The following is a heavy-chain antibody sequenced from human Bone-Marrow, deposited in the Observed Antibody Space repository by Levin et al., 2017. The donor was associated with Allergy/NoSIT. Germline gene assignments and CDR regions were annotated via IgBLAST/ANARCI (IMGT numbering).Heavy chain of an antibody. V-gene: IGHV3-23*01. J-gene: IGHJ4*02. Sequence: GGSLRLSCVASGFSFTNYGMTWLRQAPGKGLEWVSSISGSGSTTYHADSVKGRFTISRDNSKNTLYLQMNNLSAEDTAFYYCAKARKITVAGDFDNWGQGALVTVSS. CDR2: ISGSGSTT. CDR1: GFSFTNYG. D-gene: IGHD6-19*01. CDR3: AKARKITVAGDFDN.